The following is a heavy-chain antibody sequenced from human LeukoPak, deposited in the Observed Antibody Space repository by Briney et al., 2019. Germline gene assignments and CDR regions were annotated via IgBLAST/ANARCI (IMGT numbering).Heavy chain of an antibody. V-gene: IGHV5-51*01. J-gene: IGHJ4*02. D-gene: IGHD3-22*01. CDR1: GYSFISYW. CDR2: IYPGDSDT. CDR3: ARLGFGYYDSSGFTTEPFDY. Sequence: GESLKISCKGSGYSFISYWIGWVRQMPGKGLEWMGIIYPGDSDTRYSPPFQGQVTISADKSISTAYLQWSSLKASDTAMYYCARLGFGYYDSSGFTTEPFDYWGQGILVTVSS.